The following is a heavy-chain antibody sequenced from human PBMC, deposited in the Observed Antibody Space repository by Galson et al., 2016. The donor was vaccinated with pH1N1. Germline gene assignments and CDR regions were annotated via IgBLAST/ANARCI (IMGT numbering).Heavy chain of an antibody. Sequence: CAISGDSVSSNSAAWNWIRQSPSRGLEWLGRTYYRSKWFYDYEISVKSRITINPDTSKNQFSLQLNSVTPEDTAVYYCAGGVIDYDFWSGYQDHDAFDIWGQGTFVSVSS. D-gene: IGHD3-3*01. CDR2: TYYRSKWFY. J-gene: IGHJ3*02. CDR1: GDSVSSNSAA. CDR3: AGGVIDYDFWSGYQDHDAFDI. V-gene: IGHV6-1*01.